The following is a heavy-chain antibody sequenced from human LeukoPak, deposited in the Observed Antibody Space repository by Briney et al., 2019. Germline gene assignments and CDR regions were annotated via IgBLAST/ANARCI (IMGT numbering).Heavy chain of an antibody. CDR1: GGSISSGDYY. D-gene: IGHD3-22*01. Sequence: PSETLSLTCTVSGGSISSGDYYWSWIRQPPGKGLEWIGYIYYSGSTYYNPSLKSRVTISVDTSKNDISLKLSSVTAADAAVYYCVRQYYYEKFDYWGQGTLVTVSS. J-gene: IGHJ4*02. CDR3: VRQYYYEKFDY. CDR2: IYYSGST. V-gene: IGHV4-30-4*08.